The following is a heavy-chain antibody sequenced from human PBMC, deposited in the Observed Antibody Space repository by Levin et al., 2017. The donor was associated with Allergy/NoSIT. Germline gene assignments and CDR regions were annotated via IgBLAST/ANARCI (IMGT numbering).Heavy chain of an antibody. D-gene: IGHD2-2*01. V-gene: IGHV3-21*01. CDR1: GFTFSSYS. J-gene: IGHJ6*03. Sequence: GGSLRLSCAASGFTFSSYSMNWVRQAPGKGLEWVSSISSSSSYIYYADSVKGRFTISRDNAKNSLYLQMNSLRAEDTAVYYCAREPLYCSSTSCYYAYYYYYMDVWGKGTTVTVSS. CDR2: ISSSSSYI. CDR3: AREPLYCSSTSCYYAYYYYYMDV.